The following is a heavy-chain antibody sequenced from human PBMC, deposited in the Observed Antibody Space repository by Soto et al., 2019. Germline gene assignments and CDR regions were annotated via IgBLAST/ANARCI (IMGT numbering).Heavy chain of an antibody. J-gene: IGHJ4*02. Sequence: GGSMRLCCAASGLPFSSYAVGWVRQAPGKGLEWVSAISGSGGSTYYADSVKGRFTISRDNSKNTLCLQMNSLRAEDTAVYYCAKVTWDYWGQGTLVTVSS. V-gene: IGHV3-23*01. CDR3: AKVTWDY. CDR2: ISGSGGST. CDR1: GLPFSSYA.